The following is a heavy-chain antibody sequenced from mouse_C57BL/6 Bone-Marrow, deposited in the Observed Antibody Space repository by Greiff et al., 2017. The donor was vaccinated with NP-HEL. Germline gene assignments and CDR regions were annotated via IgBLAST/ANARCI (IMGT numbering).Heavy chain of an antibody. CDR2: IYPRDGST. CDR3: ARCYYGSPYAMDY. J-gene: IGHJ4*01. V-gene: IGHV1-78*01. D-gene: IGHD1-1*01. CDR1: GYTFTDHT. Sequence: VQLQESDAELVKPGASVKISCKVSGYTFTDHTIHWMKQRPEQGLEWIGYIYPRDGSTKYNEKFKGKATLTADKSSSTAYMQLNSLTSEDSAVYFCARCYYGSPYAMDYWGQGTSVTVSS.